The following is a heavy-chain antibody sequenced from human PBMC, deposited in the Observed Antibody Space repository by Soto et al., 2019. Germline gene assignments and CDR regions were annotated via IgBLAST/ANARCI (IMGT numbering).Heavy chain of an antibody. V-gene: IGHV5-51*01. CDR3: ARMDSSALGIDY. CDR2: IYPGDSDT. J-gene: IGHJ4*02. D-gene: IGHD3-22*01. CDR1: GYSFTINW. Sequence: GESLKISCNGSGYSFTINWIGLVLQMPGKGLEWMGIIYPGDSDTRYSPPFQGQVTISADKSISTAYLQWSRLKASDSAMYYCARMDSSALGIDYWGQGTLVTVSS.